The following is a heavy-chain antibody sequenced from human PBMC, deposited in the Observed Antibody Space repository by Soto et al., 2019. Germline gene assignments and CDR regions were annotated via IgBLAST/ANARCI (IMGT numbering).Heavy chain of an antibody. CDR2: INSDGSST. CDR1: RFTFSNYW. Sequence: EVQLVESGGGLVQPGGSLRLSCAASRFTFSNYWMHWVRQAPGKGLVWVSRINSDGSSTNYADSVKGRFTISRDSAKNTLYLQMNSLRAEDTAVYYFARHRDAHMDVWGQGTTVNVS. V-gene: IGHV3-74*01. CDR3: ARHRDAHMDV. J-gene: IGHJ6*02.